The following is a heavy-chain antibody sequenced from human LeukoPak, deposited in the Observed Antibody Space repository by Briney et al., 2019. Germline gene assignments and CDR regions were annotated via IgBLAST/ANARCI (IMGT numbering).Heavy chain of an antibody. J-gene: IGHJ4*02. CDR2: IKQDGSEK. CDR3: ARELDSSGYLRFDY. V-gene: IGHV3-7*01. D-gene: IGHD3-22*01. CDR1: GFTFSSYW. Sequence: GGSLRLSCAASGFTFSSYWMSWVRQAPGKGLEWVANIKQDGSEKYYVDSVKGRFTISRDNAKNSLYLQMNSLRAEDTAVYYCARELDSSGYLRFDYWGQGTLVTVSS.